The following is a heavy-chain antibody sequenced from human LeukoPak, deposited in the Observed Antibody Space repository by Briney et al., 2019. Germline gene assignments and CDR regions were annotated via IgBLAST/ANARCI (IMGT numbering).Heavy chain of an antibody. CDR3: VTVGMTSIWSYLRFDP. CDR2: ISMSGSTI. J-gene: IGHJ5*02. D-gene: IGHD1-26*01. CDR1: GFTFSSFE. V-gene: IGHV3-48*03. Sequence: GGSLRLSCAASGFTFSSFEMNWVRQAPGKGLEWVSYISMSGSTIYYADSVKGRFTISRDNSKNTLYLQMSSLRAEDTAVYYCVTVGMTSIWSYLRFDPRGQETLVSVSS.